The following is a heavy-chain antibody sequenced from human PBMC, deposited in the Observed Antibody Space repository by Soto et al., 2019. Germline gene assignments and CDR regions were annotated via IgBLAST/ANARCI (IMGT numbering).Heavy chain of an antibody. Sequence: SETLSLTCAVSGYSISSGYYWGWLRQPPGKGLEWIGSIYHSGSTYYNPSLKSRVTISVDTSKNQFSLKLSSVTAADTAVYYCARASGYSSSWYEVIYGMDVWGQGTTVTVSS. CDR3: ARASGYSSSWYEVIYGMDV. D-gene: IGHD6-13*01. CDR2: IYHSGST. J-gene: IGHJ6*02. V-gene: IGHV4-38-2*01. CDR1: GYSISSGYY.